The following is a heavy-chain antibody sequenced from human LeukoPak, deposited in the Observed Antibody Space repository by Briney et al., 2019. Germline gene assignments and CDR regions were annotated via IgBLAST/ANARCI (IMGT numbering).Heavy chain of an antibody. Sequence: GGSLRLSCAASGFTFSSYGMSWVRQAPGKGLEWVSAISGSGGSTYYADSVKGRFTISRDNSKNTLYLQMNSLRAEDTAVYYCAKAIFYVVVNIYYFDYWGQGTMVTVSS. D-gene: IGHD2-15*01. CDR1: GFTFSSYG. CDR2: ISGSGGST. CDR3: AKAIFYVVVNIYYFDY. V-gene: IGHV3-23*01. J-gene: IGHJ4*03.